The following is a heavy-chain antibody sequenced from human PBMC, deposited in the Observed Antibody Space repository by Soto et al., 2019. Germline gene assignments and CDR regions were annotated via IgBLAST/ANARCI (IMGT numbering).Heavy chain of an antibody. CDR1: GFTFSSYA. D-gene: IGHD3-3*01. Sequence: GGSLRLSCAASGFTFSSYAMSWVRQAPGKGLEWVSYISSSSSTIYYADSVKGRFTISRDNSKNTLYLQMNSLRAEDTAVYYCARHKRDLRFLEWSYYFDYWGQGTLVTVSS. J-gene: IGHJ4*02. V-gene: IGHV3-48*01. CDR2: ISSSSSTI. CDR3: ARHKRDLRFLEWSYYFDY.